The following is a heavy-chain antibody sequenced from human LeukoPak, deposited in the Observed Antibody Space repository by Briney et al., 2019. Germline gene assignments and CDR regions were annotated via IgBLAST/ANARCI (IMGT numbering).Heavy chain of an antibody. Sequence: PGGSLRLSCAASGFTFSTYAMSWVRQAPGKGLEWVSAISTTGDNTYYADSVKGRFTISRDNSKNTQFLQMNSLRAEDTAVYYCLGYCSGGSCYSGAHWGQGTLVTVSS. CDR2: ISTTGDNT. J-gene: IGHJ4*02. CDR1: GFTFSTYA. D-gene: IGHD2-15*01. V-gene: IGHV3-23*01. CDR3: LGYCSGGSCYSGAH.